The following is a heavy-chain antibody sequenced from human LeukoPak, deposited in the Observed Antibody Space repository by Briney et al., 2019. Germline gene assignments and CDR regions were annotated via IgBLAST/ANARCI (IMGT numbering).Heavy chain of an antibody. J-gene: IGHJ4*02. CDR3: AKFTTVTTDKLRCNYFDY. D-gene: IGHD4-17*01. CDR1: GYTFSSYA. V-gene: IGHV3-23*01. CDR2: ISGSGGST. Sequence: PGGSLRHSCAAPGYTFSSYAISWVRQALGKGLQWVSAISGSGGSTYYADSVKGRFTISRDNSKNTLYLQMNSLRAEDTAVYYCAKFTTVTTDKLRCNYFDYWGQGTLVTVSS.